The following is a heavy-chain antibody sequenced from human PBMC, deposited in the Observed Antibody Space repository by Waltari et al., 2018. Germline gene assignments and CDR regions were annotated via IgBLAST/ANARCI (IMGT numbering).Heavy chain of an antibody. CDR3: ARGSDCTNGVCSFDY. Sequence: QVQLVQSGAEVKKPGASVKVSCKASGYTFTGYYMHWVRQAPGQGLEWMGWINPNSGGTNYAQKFQGRVTMTRDTSISTAYMELSRLRSDDTAVYYCARGSDCTNGVCSFDYWGQGTLVTVSS. CDR1: GYTFTGYY. V-gene: IGHV1-2*02. D-gene: IGHD2-8*01. J-gene: IGHJ4*02. CDR2: INPNSGGT.